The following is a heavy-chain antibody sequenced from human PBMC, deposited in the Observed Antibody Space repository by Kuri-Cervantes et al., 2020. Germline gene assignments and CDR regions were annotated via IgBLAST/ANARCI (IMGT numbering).Heavy chain of an antibody. CDR2: INPNSGGT. Sequence: ASVKVSCKVSGYTRTELSMHWVRQAPGQGLEWMGWINPNSGGTNYAQKFQGWVTMTRDTSISTAYMELSRLRSDDTAVYYCARGGAVVTLWGVYFDYWGQGTLVTVSS. CDR1: GYTRTELS. D-gene: IGHD3-16*01. J-gene: IGHJ4*02. V-gene: IGHV1-2*04. CDR3: ARGGAVVTLWGVYFDY.